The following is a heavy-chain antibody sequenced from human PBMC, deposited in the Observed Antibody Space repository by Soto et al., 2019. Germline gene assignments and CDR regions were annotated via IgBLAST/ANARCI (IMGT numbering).Heavy chain of an antibody. J-gene: IGHJ4*02. CDR1: GFTFTSSA. CDR3: AAEWYSGSYLQDY. V-gene: IGHV1-58*01. CDR2: IVVGSGNT. Sequence: SVKVSCKASGFTFTSSAVQWVRQARGQRLEWIGWIVVGSGNTNYAQKFQERVTITRDMSTSTAYMELSSLRSEDTAVYYCAAEWYSGSYLQDYWGQGTLVTVPQ. D-gene: IGHD1-26*01.